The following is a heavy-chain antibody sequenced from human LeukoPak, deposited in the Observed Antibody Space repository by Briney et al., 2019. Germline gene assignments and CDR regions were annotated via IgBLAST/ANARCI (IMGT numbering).Heavy chain of an antibody. CDR3: AKDRRYCTNGVCYGPFDY. V-gene: IGHV3-48*01. Sequence: GGSLRLSCAASGFTFSSYSMNWVRQAPGKGLEWVSYISSSSSTIYYADSVKGRFTISRDNSKNTLYLQMNSLRAEDTAVYYCAKDRRYCTNGVCYGPFDYWGQGTLVTVSS. J-gene: IGHJ4*02. CDR1: GFTFSSYS. D-gene: IGHD2-8*01. CDR2: ISSSSSTI.